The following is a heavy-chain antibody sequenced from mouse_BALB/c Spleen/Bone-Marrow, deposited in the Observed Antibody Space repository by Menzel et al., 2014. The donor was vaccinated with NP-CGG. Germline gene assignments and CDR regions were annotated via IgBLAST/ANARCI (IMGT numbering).Heavy chain of an antibody. CDR1: GFNIKDTY. V-gene: IGHV14-3*02. CDR3: ARQGYGSNYARDY. Sequence: EVQLEESGAELVKPGASVMLSCTASGFNIKDTYMHWVKQRPEQGLEWIGMIDPANGNTKYDPKFQGKATITADTSSNTAYLQLSSLTSEDTGVYYCARQGYGSNYARDYWDQEASGTISS. D-gene: IGHD1-1*01. CDR2: IDPANGNT. J-gene: IGHJ4*01.